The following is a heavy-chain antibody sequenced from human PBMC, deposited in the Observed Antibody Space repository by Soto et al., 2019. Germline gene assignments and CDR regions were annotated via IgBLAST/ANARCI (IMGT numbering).Heavy chain of an antibody. V-gene: IGHV3-15*01. CDR1: GFTFSNAW. CDR3: TTSSQYQDNDAFDI. D-gene: IGHD2-2*01. Sequence: PGGSLRLSCAASGFTFSNAWMSWVRQAPGKGLEWVCRIKSKTDGGTTDYAAPVKGRFTISRDDSKNTLYLQMNSLKTEDTAVYYCTTSSQYQDNDAFDIWGQGTMVTVSS. CDR2: IKSKTDGGTT. J-gene: IGHJ3*02.